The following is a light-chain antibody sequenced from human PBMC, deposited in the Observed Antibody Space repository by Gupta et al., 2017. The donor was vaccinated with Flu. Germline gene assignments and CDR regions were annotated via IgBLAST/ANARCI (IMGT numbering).Light chain of an antibody. CDR1: QSVSIN. J-gene: IGKJ4*01. Sequence: EIVMTQSPATLSVSPGERATLPCRASQSVSINLAWYQQKPGQAPRRLIYGASTRATGIPARCSGSGSGTEFALTISSLQSEDFAIYYCQQYNFWPPLSFGGGTKVEIK. CDR2: GAS. CDR3: QQYNFWPPLS. V-gene: IGKV3-15*01.